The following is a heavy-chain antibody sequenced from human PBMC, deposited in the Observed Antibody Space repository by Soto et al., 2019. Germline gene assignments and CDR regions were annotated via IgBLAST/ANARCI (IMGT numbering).Heavy chain of an antibody. V-gene: IGHV3-33*01. CDR3: ARSYGSGSWAVGYYFDY. D-gene: IGHD3-10*01. CDR1: GFTFSSYG. CDR2: IWYDGSNK. Sequence: QVQLVESGGGVVQPGRSLRLSCAASGFTFSSYGMHWVRQAPGKGLEWVAVIWYDGSNKYYADSVKGRFTISRDNSKNPLDLQMTSRRAEDTAVYYCARSYGSGSWAVGYYFDYWGQGTLVTVSS. J-gene: IGHJ4*02.